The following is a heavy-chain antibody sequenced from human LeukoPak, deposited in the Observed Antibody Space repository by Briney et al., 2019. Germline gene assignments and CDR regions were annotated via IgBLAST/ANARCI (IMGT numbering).Heavy chain of an antibody. CDR3: ARGVSGTFDY. CDR2: INHRGST. Sequence: SETLSLTCAVYGGSFSGYYWTWIRQPPGKGLEWIGEINHRGSTNYNPSLKRRVTISVDTSKNQFSLKLSSVTAADTAVYYCARGVSGTFDYWGQGTLVTVSS. J-gene: IGHJ4*02. V-gene: IGHV4-34*01. CDR1: GGSFSGYY. D-gene: IGHD6-19*01.